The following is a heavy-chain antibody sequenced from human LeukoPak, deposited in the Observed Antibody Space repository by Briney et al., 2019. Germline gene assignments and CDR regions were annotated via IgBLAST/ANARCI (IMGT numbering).Heavy chain of an antibody. CDR2: IKEDGSER. CDR1: GFTFSTYW. Sequence: GGSLRLSCAASGFTFSTYWMTWVRQAPGKGLEWVANIKEDGSERYYGDSVKGRFTISRDNAKNSLYLQMKSLRAEDTAVYYCAKSITMVRGVIPVFDYWGQGTLVTVSS. D-gene: IGHD3-10*01. J-gene: IGHJ4*02. CDR3: AKSITMVRGVIPVFDY. V-gene: IGHV3-7*03.